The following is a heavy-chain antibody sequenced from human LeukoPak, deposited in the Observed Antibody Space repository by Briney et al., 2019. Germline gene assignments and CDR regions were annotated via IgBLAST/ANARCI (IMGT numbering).Heavy chain of an antibody. V-gene: IGHV1-18*01. J-gene: IGHJ4*02. CDR3: ARVPVYYYDSSGYPDY. CDR2: ISTYNGDT. CDR1: RYSFSSYG. Sequence: ASVKVSCKASRYSFSSYGIIWLRQAPGQGLEWMGWISTYNGDTNYAQNLQGRVTMTTDTSTSTAYLVLRSLRSDDTAVYYCARVPVYYYDSSGYPDYWGQGTLGAVSS. D-gene: IGHD3-22*01.